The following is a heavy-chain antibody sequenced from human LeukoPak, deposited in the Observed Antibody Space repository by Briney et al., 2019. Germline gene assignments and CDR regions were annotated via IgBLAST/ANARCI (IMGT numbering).Heavy chain of an antibody. J-gene: IGHJ3*02. CDR1: GVSISSGGYY. CDR3: ARQPDEVGYDAFDI. V-gene: IGHV4-31*03. CDR2: IYYSGTT. Sequence: SETLSLTCTVSGVSISSGGYYLSWIRHHPGKGLEYIGYIYYSGTTYYNPSLRSRVTISVDTSKNQFSLKLSSVTAADTAVYYCARQPDEVGYDAFDIWGQGTMVTVSS. D-gene: IGHD3-16*01.